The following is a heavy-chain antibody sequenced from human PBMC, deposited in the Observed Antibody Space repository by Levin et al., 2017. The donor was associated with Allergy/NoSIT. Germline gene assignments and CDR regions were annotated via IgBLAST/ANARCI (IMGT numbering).Heavy chain of an antibody. Sequence: GESLKISCAASGFTFSSYSMNWVRQAPGKGLEWVSSISSSSSYIYYADSVKGRFTISRDNAKNSLYLQMNSLRAEDTAVYYCARGKIFGVGPFDPWGQGTLVTVSS. CDR2: ISSSSSYI. V-gene: IGHV3-21*01. D-gene: IGHD3-3*01. J-gene: IGHJ5*02. CDR3: ARGKIFGVGPFDP. CDR1: GFTFSSYS.